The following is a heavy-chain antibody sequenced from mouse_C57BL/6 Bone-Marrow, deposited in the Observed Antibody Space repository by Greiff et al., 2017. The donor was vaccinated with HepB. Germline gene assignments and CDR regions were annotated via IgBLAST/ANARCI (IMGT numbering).Heavy chain of an antibody. CDR3: ARRYLDWYFDV. D-gene: IGHD1-1*01. Sequence: LQESGAELVRPGTSVKVSCKASGYAFTNYLIEWVKQRPGQGLEWIGVINPGSGGTNYNEKFKGKATLTADKSSSTAYMQLSSLTSEDSAVYFCARRYLDWYFDVWGTGTTVTVSS. CDR1: GYAFTNYL. V-gene: IGHV1-54*01. J-gene: IGHJ1*03. CDR2: INPGSGGT.